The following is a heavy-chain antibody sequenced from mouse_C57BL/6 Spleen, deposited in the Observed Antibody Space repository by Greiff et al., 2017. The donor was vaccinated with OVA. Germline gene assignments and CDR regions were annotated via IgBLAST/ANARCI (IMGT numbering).Heavy chain of an antibody. V-gene: IGHV1-75*01. J-gene: IGHJ2*01. CDR2: IFPGSGST. Sequence: QVQLKESGPELVKPGASVKISCKASGYTFTDYYINWVKQRPGQGLEWIGWIFPGSGSTYYNEKFKGKATLTVDKSSSTAYMLLSSLTSEDSAVYFCARRGHYYGSSYHFDYWGQGTTLTVSS. CDR1: GYTFTDYY. D-gene: IGHD1-1*01. CDR3: ARRGHYYGSSYHFDY.